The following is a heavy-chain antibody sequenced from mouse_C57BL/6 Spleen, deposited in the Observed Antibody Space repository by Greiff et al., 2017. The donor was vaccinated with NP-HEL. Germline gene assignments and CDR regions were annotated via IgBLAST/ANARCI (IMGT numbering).Heavy chain of an antibody. CDR2: IYPGDGDT. CDR3: ARSSYGSNYFDY. J-gene: IGHJ2*01. CDR1: GYAFSSSW. Sequence: QVQLQQSGPELVKPGASVKISCKASGYAFSSSWMNWVKQRPGKGLEWIGRIYPGDGDTNYNGKFKGKATLTADKSSSTAYMQLSSLTSEDSAVYFCARSSYGSNYFDYWGQGTTLTVSS. V-gene: IGHV1-82*01. D-gene: IGHD1-1*01.